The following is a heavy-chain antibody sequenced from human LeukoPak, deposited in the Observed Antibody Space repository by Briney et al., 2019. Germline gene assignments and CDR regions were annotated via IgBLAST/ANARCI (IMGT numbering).Heavy chain of an antibody. CDR1: GFTFSSYW. CDR2: IKQDGSEK. D-gene: IGHD6-13*01. J-gene: IGHJ6*03. CDR3: AREYSSYYYYIDV. V-gene: IGHV3-7*01. Sequence: GGSLRLSCAASGFTFSSYWMSWVRQAPGKGLEWVANIKQDGSEKYYVDSVKGRFTISRDNAKNSLYLQMNSLRAEDTAVYYCAREYSSYYYYIDVWGKGTTVTVSS.